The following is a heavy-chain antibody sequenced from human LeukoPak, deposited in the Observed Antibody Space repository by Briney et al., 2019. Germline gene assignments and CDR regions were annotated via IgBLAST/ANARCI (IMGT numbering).Heavy chain of an antibody. D-gene: IGHD5-24*01. CDR1: GYTFTSYY. J-gene: IGHJ4*02. CDR2: IIPIFGTA. V-gene: IGHV1-69*05. Sequence: SVKVSCKASGYTFTSYYMHWVRQAPGQGLEWMGRIIPIFGTANYAQKFQGRVTITTDESTSTAYMELSSLRSEDTAVYYCARGGDGYNYGYWGQGTLVTVSS. CDR3: ARGGDGYNYGY.